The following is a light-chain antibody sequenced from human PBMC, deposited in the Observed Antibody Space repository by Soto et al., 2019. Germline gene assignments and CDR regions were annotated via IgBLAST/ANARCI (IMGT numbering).Light chain of an antibody. CDR1: SSNIGAGYD. Sequence: QAVVTQPPSVSGAPGQTVTISCSGSSSNIGAGYDVHWYQQLPGTVPKLVIYDSFNRPSWVPDRFSGSKSGTSASLAITGLQAEDEAYYYCQAYDNSLGVSVLFGGGTKLTVL. J-gene: IGLJ3*02. CDR2: DSF. V-gene: IGLV1-40*01. CDR3: QAYDNSLGVSVL.